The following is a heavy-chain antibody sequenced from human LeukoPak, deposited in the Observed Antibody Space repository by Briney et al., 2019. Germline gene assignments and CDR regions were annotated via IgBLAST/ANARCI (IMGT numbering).Heavy chain of an antibody. J-gene: IGHJ6*04. Sequence: GSLRLSCAASGFTFSDYYMSWIRQAPGKALEWVSYVSSGSSTIYYADSVKGRFTISRDNAKNSLYLQMNSLRAEDTAVYYCARDLSPPYYYDSSGYPGVWGKGTTVTVSS. CDR1: GFTFSDYY. D-gene: IGHD3-22*01. V-gene: IGHV3-11*04. CDR2: VSSGSSTI. CDR3: ARDLSPPYYYDSSGYPGV.